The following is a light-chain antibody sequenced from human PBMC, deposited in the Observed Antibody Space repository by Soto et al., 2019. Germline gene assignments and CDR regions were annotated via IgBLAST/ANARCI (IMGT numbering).Light chain of an antibody. V-gene: IGLV3-1*01. CDR2: QDS. CDR1: KLGDKY. J-gene: IGLJ2*01. Sequence: SYELTQPPSVSVSPGQPASITCSGDKLGDKYACWYQQKPGQSPVLVIYQDSKRPSGIPERFSGSNSGNTATLTISGTQAMDEADYYCQAWDSSTVVFGGGTQQTVL. CDR3: QAWDSSTVV.